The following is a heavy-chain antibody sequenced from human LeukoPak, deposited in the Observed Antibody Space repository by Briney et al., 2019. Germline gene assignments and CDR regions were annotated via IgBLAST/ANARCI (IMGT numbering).Heavy chain of an antibody. Sequence: GASVKVSCKASGYTFTSYGISWVRQAPGQGLEWMGWISAYSGNTNYAQKLQGRVTMTTDTSTSTAYMELRSLRSDDTAVYYCARGPTTVSTTDFDYWVQGTLVTVSS. CDR1: GYTFTSYG. CDR3: ARGPTTVSTTDFDY. V-gene: IGHV1-18*01. J-gene: IGHJ4*02. D-gene: IGHD4-17*01. CDR2: ISAYSGNT.